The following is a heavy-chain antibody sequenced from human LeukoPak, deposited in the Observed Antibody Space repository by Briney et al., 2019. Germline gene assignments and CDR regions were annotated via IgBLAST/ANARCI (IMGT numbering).Heavy chain of an antibody. V-gene: IGHV4-4*02. CDR2: VHHSGGT. J-gene: IGHJ4*02. CDR3: ARGEEYGSGTVHFDY. CDR1: GGSISSSNW. Sequence: SGTLSLTCAVSGGSISSSNWWSWVRQPPGKGLEWIGEVHHSGGTNYNPSLKSRVTISADRSNNRFSLSLNSVTAADTAVFYCARGEEYGSGTVHFDYWGQGILVTVSS. D-gene: IGHD3-10*01.